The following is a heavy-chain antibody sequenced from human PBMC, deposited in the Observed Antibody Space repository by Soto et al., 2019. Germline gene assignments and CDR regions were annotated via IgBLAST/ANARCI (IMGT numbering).Heavy chain of an antibody. CDR2: ISWDGGST. V-gene: IGHV3-43*01. CDR3: AKDRVRGYYYYGMDV. J-gene: IGHJ6*02. CDR1: GFTFDDYT. Sequence: QPGGSLRLSCAASGFTFDDYTMHWVRQAPGKGLEWVSLISWDGGSTYYADSVKGRFTISRDNSKNSLYLQMNSLRTEDTALYYCAKDRVRGYYYYGMDVWGQGTTVTVSS.